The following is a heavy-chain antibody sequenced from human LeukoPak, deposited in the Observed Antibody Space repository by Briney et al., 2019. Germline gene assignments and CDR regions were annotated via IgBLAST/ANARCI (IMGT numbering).Heavy chain of an antibody. D-gene: IGHD6-13*01. CDR1: GFTFSSYD. Sequence: PGGSLRLSCAASGFTFSSYDMHWVRQAPGKGLEWVAFIRYDGSNKYYADSVKGRFTISRDNSKNTLYLQMNSLRAEDTAVYYCAKDGAAAGTVHSYYFDYWGQGTLVTVSS. CDR2: IRYDGSNK. CDR3: AKDGAAAGTVHSYYFDY. V-gene: IGHV3-30*02. J-gene: IGHJ4*02.